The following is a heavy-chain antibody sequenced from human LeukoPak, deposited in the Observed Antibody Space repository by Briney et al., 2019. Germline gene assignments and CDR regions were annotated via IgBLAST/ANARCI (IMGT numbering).Heavy chain of an antibody. V-gene: IGHV3-53*01. CDR2: IYRAGNT. J-gene: IGHJ5*02. D-gene: IGHD4-23*01. Sequence: GGSLRLSCAASGFTVSSNYMTWVRQAPGKGLEWVPVIYRAGNTYYADSVKGRFTISRDNSKNTVYLQMNSLRAEDTAVYYCATFSYAGNAGGSVGPWGQGTLVTVSS. CDR1: GFTVSSNY. CDR3: ATFSYAGNAGGSVGP.